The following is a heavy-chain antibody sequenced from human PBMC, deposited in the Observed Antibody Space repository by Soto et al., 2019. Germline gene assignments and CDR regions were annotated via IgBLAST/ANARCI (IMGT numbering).Heavy chain of an antibody. CDR2: ISGSGTST. D-gene: IGHD3-3*01. J-gene: IGHJ6*02. Sequence: EVQVLESGGGLVQAGGSLRLSCAASGFILSSSSMSWVRQSPGKGLEWVSAISGSGTSTYDADSVKGRFTISGDNSRNTVYLKIHSLRAEDTAVYYCAKGPTIFGVVITFEYYYGRDVWGQGPTVTVSS. V-gene: IGHV3-23*01. CDR3: AKGPTIFGVVITFEYYYGRDV. CDR1: GFILSSSS.